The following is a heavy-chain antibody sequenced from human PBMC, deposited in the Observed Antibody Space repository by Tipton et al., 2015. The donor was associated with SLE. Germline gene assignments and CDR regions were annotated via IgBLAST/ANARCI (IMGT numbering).Heavy chain of an antibody. Sequence: QSGPEVKNPGASVKVSCKASAYTFTTYSISWGRQAPGQGLEWMGWISTYNVNTNYAQKLQGRVTMTTDTSTSTAYMELRSLRSDDTAVYYCARPVTTWLYWYFDLWGRGPLVTVSS. CDR1: AYTFTTYS. CDR2: ISTYNVNT. D-gene: IGHD4-17*01. J-gene: IGHJ2*01. V-gene: IGHV1-18*01. CDR3: ARPVTTWLYWYFDL.